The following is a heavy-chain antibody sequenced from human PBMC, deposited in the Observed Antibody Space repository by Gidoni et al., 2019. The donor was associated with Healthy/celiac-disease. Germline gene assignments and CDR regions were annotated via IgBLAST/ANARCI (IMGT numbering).Heavy chain of an antibody. CDR2: IYYSGST. CDR3: ARRELLWFGEGWYFDL. CDR1: GGSISSSSYY. D-gene: IGHD3-10*01. J-gene: IGHJ2*01. V-gene: IGHV4-39*01. Sequence: QLQLQESGPGLVKPSETLSLTCTVSGGSISSSSYYWGWIRQPPGKGLEWIGSIYYSGSTYYNPSLKSRVTISVDTSKNQFSLKLSSVTAADTAVYYCARRELLWFGEGWYFDLWGRGTLVTVSS.